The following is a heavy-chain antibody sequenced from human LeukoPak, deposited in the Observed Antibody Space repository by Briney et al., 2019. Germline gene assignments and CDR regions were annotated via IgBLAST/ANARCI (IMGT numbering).Heavy chain of an antibody. CDR1: GGSFSGYY. V-gene: IGHV4-34*01. D-gene: IGHD6-6*01. CDR2: INHSGST. J-gene: IGHJ5*02. Sequence: SETLSLTCAVYGGSFSGYYWSWIRQPPGKGLEWIGEINHSGSTNYNPSLKSRVTISVDTSKNQFSLKLSSVTAADTAVYYCARGLSLRYSSSSGWFDPWGQGTMITVSS. CDR3: ARGLSLRYSSSSGWFDP.